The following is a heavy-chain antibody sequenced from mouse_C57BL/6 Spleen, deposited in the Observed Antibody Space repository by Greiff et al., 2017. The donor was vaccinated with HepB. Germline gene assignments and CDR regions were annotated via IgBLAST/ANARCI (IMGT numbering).Heavy chain of an antibody. V-gene: IGHV5-9-1*02. CDR2: ISSGGDYI. CDR3: TRESYYYGSSYAMDY. CDR1: GFTFSSYA. D-gene: IGHD1-1*01. J-gene: IGHJ4*01. Sequence: EVMLVESGEGLVKPGGSLKLSCAASGFTFSSYAMSWVRQTPEKRLEWVAYISSGGDYIYYADTVKGRFTISRDNARNTLYLQMSSLKSEDTAMYYCTRESYYYGSSYAMDYWGQGTSDTVSS.